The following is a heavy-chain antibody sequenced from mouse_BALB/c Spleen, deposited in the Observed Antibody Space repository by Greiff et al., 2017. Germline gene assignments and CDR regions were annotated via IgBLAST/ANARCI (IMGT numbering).Heavy chain of an antibody. CDR1: GFAFSSYD. J-gene: IGHJ3*01. V-gene: IGHV5-12-1*01. Sequence: LVESGGGLVKPGGSLKLSCAASGFAFSSYDMSWVRQTPEKRLEWVAYISSGGGSTYYPDTVKGRFTISRDNAKNTLYLQMSSLKSEDTAMYYCARENGSWFAYWGQGTLVTVSA. CDR3: ARENGSWFAY. CDR2: ISSGGGST.